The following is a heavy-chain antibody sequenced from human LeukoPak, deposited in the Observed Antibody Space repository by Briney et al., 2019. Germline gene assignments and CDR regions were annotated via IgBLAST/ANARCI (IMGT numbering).Heavy chain of an antibody. Sequence: GGSLRLSCAASGFAFSSYAMSWVRQAPGTGLEWVSTISDSGSTAYYADSVKGRFTISRDNSKNTLYLQMNSLRAGDTAIYYCAKIPSTVTPLNWFDPWGQGTLVTVSS. J-gene: IGHJ5*02. V-gene: IGHV3-23*01. D-gene: IGHD4-17*01. CDR1: GFAFSSYA. CDR3: AKIPSTVTPLNWFDP. CDR2: ISDSGSTA.